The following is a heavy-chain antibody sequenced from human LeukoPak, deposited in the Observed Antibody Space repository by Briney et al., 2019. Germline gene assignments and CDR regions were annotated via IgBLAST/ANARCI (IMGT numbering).Heavy chain of an antibody. Sequence: ASVKVSCKASGYTFTGYYMHWVRQAPGQGREWMGWINPNSGGTNYAQKFQGRVTMTRDTSISTAYMELSRLRSDDTAVYYCATLYCISTSCYGAFDIWGQGTMVTVSS. CDR2: INPNSGGT. D-gene: IGHD2-2*01. V-gene: IGHV1-2*02. J-gene: IGHJ3*02. CDR1: GYTFTGYY. CDR3: ATLYCISTSCYGAFDI.